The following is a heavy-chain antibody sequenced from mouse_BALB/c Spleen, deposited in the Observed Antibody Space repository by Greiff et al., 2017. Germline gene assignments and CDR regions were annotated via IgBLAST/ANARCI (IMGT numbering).Heavy chain of an antibody. CDR1: GYSITSGYY. CDR2: ISYDGSN. Sequence: EVQLQESGPGLVKPSQSLSLTCSVTGYSITSGYYWNWIRQFPGNKLEWMGYISYDGSNNYNPSLKNRISITRDTSKNQFFLKLNSVTTEDTATYYCARDHRYDAMDYWGQGTSVTVSS. V-gene: IGHV3-6*02. D-gene: IGHD2-14*01. J-gene: IGHJ4*01. CDR3: ARDHRYDAMDY.